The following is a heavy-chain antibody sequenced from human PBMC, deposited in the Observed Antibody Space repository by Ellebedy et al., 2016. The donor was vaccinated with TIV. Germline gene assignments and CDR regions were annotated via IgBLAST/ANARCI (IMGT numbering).Heavy chain of an antibody. J-gene: IGHJ6*04. CDR1: GFTFSSYD. Sequence: GGSLRLXXAASGFTFSSYDMHWVRQATGKGLEWVSAIGTAGDTYYPGSVKGRFTISRENAKNSLYLQMNSLRAGDTAVYYYARGSYYDFWSGYPDVWGKGTTVTVSS. V-gene: IGHV3-13*01. CDR3: ARGSYYDFWSGYPDV. D-gene: IGHD3-3*01. CDR2: IGTAGDT.